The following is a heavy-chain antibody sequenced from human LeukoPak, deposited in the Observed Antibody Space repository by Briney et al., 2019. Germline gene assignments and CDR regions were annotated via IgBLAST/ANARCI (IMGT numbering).Heavy chain of an antibody. CDR2: MNPSSGNT. D-gene: IGHD3-10*01. Sequence: ASVKVSCKASVYTFTSYGISWVRQATGQGPEWMGWMNPSSGNTGFAQRFQGRVTMTRDTSINTAYLDLSSLTSEDTAVYYCATHTYYYSSGSFAYWGQGTLVTVSS. J-gene: IGHJ4*02. CDR3: ATHTYYYSSGSFAY. V-gene: IGHV1-8*02. CDR1: VYTFTSYG.